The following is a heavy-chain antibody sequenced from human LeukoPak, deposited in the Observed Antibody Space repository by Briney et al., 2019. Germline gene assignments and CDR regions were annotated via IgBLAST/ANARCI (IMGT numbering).Heavy chain of an antibody. CDR2: IGSSGSYI. J-gene: IGHJ4*02. CDR3: ARRATTERGHSYGLDF. D-gene: IGHD5-18*01. V-gene: IGHV3-21*01. Sequence: GGSLRLSCEVCGFTFSSYHMNWVRQAPGKGLEWVSSIGSSGSYIYYADSLTGRFTISRDNAKNSLYLQMNSLRAEDTAMYYCARRATTERGHSYGLDFWGQGTLVTVSS. CDR1: GFTFSSYH.